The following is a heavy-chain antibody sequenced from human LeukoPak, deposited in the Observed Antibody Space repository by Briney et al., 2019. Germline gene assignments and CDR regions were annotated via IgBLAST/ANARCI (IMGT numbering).Heavy chain of an antibody. CDR1: GITFNKYT. CDR2: IRSSGSIL. Sequence: HPGGSLRLSCVASGITFNKYTLNWVRQAPGKGLEWVSYIRSSGSILNYADSVKGRFTISRDNARNSLYLHMNSLRAEDSAVYYCARERQLILGGKFFNYMDVWGKGTAVFVSS. D-gene: IGHD2-2*01. V-gene: IGHV3-48*01. CDR3: ARERQLILGGKFFNYMDV. J-gene: IGHJ6*03.